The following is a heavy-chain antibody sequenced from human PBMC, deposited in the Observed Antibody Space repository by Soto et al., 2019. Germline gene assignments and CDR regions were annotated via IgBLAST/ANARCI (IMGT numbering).Heavy chain of an antibody. V-gene: IGHV4-34*01. J-gene: IGHJ4*02. CDR2: INHSGST. CDR1: GGSFSGYY. Sequence: SETLSLTCAVYGGSFSGYYWSWIRQPPGKGLEWIGEINHSGSTNYNPSLKSRVTISVDTSKNQFSLKVSSVTAADTAVYYCARHLYSGESSGYYGYWGQGALVTVSS. CDR3: ARHLYSGESSGYYGY. D-gene: IGHD3-22*01.